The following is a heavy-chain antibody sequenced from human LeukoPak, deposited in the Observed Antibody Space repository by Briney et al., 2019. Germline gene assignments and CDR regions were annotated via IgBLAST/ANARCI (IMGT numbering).Heavy chain of an antibody. CDR3: ARAKGCSYGYAYFDY. Sequence: SETLSLTCTVSGGSISSYYWSWIRQPPGKGLEWIGEINHSGSTNYNPSLKSRVTISVDTSKNQFSLKLSSVTAADTAVYYCARAKGCSYGYAYFDYWGQGTLVTVSS. D-gene: IGHD5-18*01. V-gene: IGHV4-34*01. CDR2: INHSGST. CDR1: GGSISSYY. J-gene: IGHJ4*02.